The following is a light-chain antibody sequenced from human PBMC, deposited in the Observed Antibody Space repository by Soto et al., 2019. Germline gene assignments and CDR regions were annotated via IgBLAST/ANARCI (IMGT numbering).Light chain of an antibody. J-gene: IGKJ1*01. CDR3: QQSFSTPQT. CDR1: ESISTY. Sequence: DIQMTQSPSSLSASVGDRVTITCRASESISTYLNWYQQIPGKAPTLLIFAASSLQSGVPSRFTGSGSGTDFILIISSLQPEDFATYYCQQSFSTPQTFGQGTKVEIK. V-gene: IGKV1-39*01. CDR2: AAS.